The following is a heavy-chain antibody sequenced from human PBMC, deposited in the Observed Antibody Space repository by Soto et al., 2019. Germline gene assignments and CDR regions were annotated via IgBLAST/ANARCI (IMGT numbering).Heavy chain of an antibody. Sequence: SGGSLRLSCAASGFTFSDYYMSWIRQAPGKGLEWVSYISSSGSTIYYADSVKGRFTISRDNAKNSLYLQMNSLRAEDTAVYYCARDPQQYDFWSGYQPGLPDYWGQGTLVTVSS. CDR2: ISSSGSTI. D-gene: IGHD3-3*01. J-gene: IGHJ4*02. CDR3: ARDPQQYDFWSGYQPGLPDY. V-gene: IGHV3-11*01. CDR1: GFTFSDYY.